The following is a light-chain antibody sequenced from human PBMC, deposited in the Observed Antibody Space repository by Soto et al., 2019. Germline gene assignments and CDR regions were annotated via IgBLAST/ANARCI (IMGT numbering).Light chain of an antibody. V-gene: IGKV1D-12*01. CDR2: AAS. Sequence: DIQMTQSPSSVSASVGDRVTITCRASQAISTWLAWYQQKPGKAPKLLIYAASNLQTGVPSRFSGSVSVTDFSLTISSLQPEDFATYYCQHANSFSRTFVQATKVEIK. CDR1: QAISTW. CDR3: QHANSFSRT. J-gene: IGKJ1*01.